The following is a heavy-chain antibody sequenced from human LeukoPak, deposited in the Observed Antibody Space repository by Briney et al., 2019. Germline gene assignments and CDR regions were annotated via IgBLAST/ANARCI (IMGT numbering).Heavy chain of an antibody. CDR1: GGSISSSSYF. Sequence: SETLSLTCSVSGGSISSSSYFWGWIRQPPGKGLEWIGSIFYSGSTYYNPSLNSRVTISIDTSKNQFSLRLSSVTAADTAVYYCARQMNTVTADYWGQGTLVTVSS. D-gene: IGHD4-17*01. CDR3: ARQMNTVTADY. J-gene: IGHJ4*02. V-gene: IGHV4-39*01. CDR2: IFYSGST.